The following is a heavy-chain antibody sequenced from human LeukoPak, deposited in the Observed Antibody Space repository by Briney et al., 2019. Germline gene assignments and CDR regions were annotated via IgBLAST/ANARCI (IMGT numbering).Heavy chain of an antibody. CDR1: GFTFSSYG. V-gene: IGHV3-30*18. CDR2: ISYDGSNK. J-gene: IGHJ4*02. CDR3: AKGGDYDSSGYIFDY. D-gene: IGHD3-22*01. Sequence: GGSLRLSCAASGFTFSSYGMHWVRQAPGKGLEWVAVISYDGSNKYYADSVKGRFTISRDNSKNTLYLQMNSLRAEDTAVYYCAKGGDYDSSGYIFDYWGQGTLVTVSS.